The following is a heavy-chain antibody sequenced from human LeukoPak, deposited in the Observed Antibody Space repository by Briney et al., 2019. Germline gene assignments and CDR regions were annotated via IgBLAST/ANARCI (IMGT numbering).Heavy chain of an antibody. CDR2: IKQDGSEK. V-gene: IGHV3-7*02. Sequence: GGSLRLSCAASGFTVSSNYMSWVRQAPGKGLEWVANIKQDGSEKYYVDSVKGRFTISRDNAKNSLYLQMNSLRDEDTAVYYCARVSGGTYYGYWGQGTLVTVSS. J-gene: IGHJ4*02. CDR1: GFTVSSNY. D-gene: IGHD1-26*01. CDR3: ARVSGGTYYGY.